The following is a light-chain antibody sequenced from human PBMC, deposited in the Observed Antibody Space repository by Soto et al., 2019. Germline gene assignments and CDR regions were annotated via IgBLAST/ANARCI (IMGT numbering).Light chain of an antibody. J-gene: IGKJ2*01. CDR3: QQSYSTPPDT. V-gene: IGKV1-39*01. CDR1: HYISTN. Sequence: DLPMTQSPSSLSASVGDRVTISCRASHYISTNLNWYQKKPGKAPKLLIHAASSLHSGVPSRFSGSGSGTDFTLTIDSLQPEDFATYYCQQSYSTPPDTFGQGTKLEIQ. CDR2: AAS.